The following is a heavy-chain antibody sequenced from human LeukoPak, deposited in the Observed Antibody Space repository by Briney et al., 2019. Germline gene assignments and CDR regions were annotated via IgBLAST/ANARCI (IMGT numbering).Heavy chain of an antibody. V-gene: IGHV1-2*02. Sequence: ASVKVSCKASGYTFTTYAMNWVRQAPGQGLEWLGWINPNNGGTIYAQKFQGRVAMTRDTSNTTAYMEMTRLRSGDTAVYYCARDRPRLRGYSYGYYYYMDVWGKGTTVTVSS. D-gene: IGHD5-18*01. CDR3: ARDRPRLRGYSYGYYYYMDV. CDR2: INPNNGGT. J-gene: IGHJ6*03. CDR1: GYTFTTYA.